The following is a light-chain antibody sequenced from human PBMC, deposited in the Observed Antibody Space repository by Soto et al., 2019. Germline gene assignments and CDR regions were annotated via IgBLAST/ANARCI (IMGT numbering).Light chain of an antibody. J-gene: IGLJ3*02. CDR1: TGAVTSGHY. V-gene: IGLV7-46*01. Sequence: QAVVTQEPSLTVSPGGTVTLTCDSSTGAVTSGHYPYWFQQKPGQALRTLIYDTNNKHSWTPARFSGSLLGGKAALTLSGAQPEDEAEYYCLLFYSGPRVFGGGTKLTVL. CDR2: DTN. CDR3: LLFYSGPRV.